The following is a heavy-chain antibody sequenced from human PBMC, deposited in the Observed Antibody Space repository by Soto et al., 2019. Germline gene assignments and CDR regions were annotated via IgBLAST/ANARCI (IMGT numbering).Heavy chain of an antibody. D-gene: IGHD2-2*01. J-gene: IGHJ6*02. CDR3: AKDLGYCSSTSCQTDYYGMDV. CDR2: ISGSGGST. Sequence: GGSLRLSCAASGFTFSSYAMSWVRQAPGKGLEWVSAISGSGGSTYYADSVKGRFTISRDNSKSTLYLQMNSLRAEDTAVYYCAKDLGYCSSTSCQTDYYGMDVWGQGTTVTVSS. V-gene: IGHV3-23*01. CDR1: GFTFSSYA.